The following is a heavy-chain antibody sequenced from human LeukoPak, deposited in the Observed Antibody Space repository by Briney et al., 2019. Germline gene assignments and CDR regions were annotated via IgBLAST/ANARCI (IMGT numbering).Heavy chain of an antibody. J-gene: IGHJ4*02. CDR1: GFTFSNYW. CDR3: ARDSAGNDY. CDR2: IKQDGSEK. Sequence: PGGSLRLSCAASGFTFSNYWMNWVRQAPGKGLEWVANIKQDGSEKYYVDSVKGRFTISRDNAKNSLYLQMNSLRAEDTAMYYCARDSAGNDYWGQGTLVTVSS. V-gene: IGHV3-7*01. D-gene: IGHD6-13*01.